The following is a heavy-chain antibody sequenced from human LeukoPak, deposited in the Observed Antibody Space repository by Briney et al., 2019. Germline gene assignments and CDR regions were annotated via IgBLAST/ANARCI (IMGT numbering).Heavy chain of an antibody. CDR1: GFTFSSYE. J-gene: IGHJ4*02. CDR3: ASEYSSGWYIY. CDR2: ISSSGSTI. Sequence: GGSLRLPCAASGFTFSSYEMNWVRQAPGKGLEWVSYISSSGSTIYYADSVKGRFTISRDNAKNSLYLQMNSLRAEDTAVYYCASEYSSGWYIYWGQGTLVTVSS. D-gene: IGHD6-19*01. V-gene: IGHV3-48*03.